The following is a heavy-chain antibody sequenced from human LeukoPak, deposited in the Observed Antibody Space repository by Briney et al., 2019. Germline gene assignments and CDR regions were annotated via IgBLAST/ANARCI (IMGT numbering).Heavy chain of an antibody. V-gene: IGHV5-51*01. D-gene: IGHD2-2*01. CDR3: ARQGSCDSTRCYVYYHSGMDV. CDR2: INPDNSDT. J-gene: IGHJ6*02. Sequence: GESLKISCEGSGYRFTTYWIGWVRQMPGKGLEWMGIINPDNSDTRYSPSVQGQVTISADKSTSTAYLQWSSLKTSDTAMYYCARQGSCDSTRCYVYYHSGMDVWGQGTTVTVSS. CDR1: GYRFTTYW.